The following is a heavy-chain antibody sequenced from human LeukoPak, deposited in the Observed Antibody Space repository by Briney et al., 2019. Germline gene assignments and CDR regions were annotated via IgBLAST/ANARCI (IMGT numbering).Heavy chain of an antibody. D-gene: IGHD4-17*01. CDR3: ARPYGDYVSDAFDI. CDR1: GGSISSSSYY. Sequence: PSQTLSLTRTVSGGSISSSSYYWGWIRQPPGRGLEWIGSIYYSGSTYYNPSLKSRVTISVDTSKNQFSLKLSSVTAADTAVYYCARPYGDYVSDAFDIWGQGTMVTVSS. J-gene: IGHJ3*02. V-gene: IGHV4-39*07. CDR2: IYYSGST.